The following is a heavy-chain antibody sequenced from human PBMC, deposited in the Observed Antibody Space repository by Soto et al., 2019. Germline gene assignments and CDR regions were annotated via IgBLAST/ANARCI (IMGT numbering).Heavy chain of an antibody. CDR3: AREVAARLDY. J-gene: IGHJ4*02. D-gene: IGHD6-6*01. CDR2: ISYDGSNK. V-gene: IGHV3-30-3*01. Sequence: PGGSLRLSCAASGFTFSSYAMHWVRQAPGKGLEWVAVISYDGSNKYYADSVKGRFTISRDNSKNTLYLQMNSLRAEDTAVYYCAREVAARLDYWGQGTLVTVSS. CDR1: GFTFSSYA.